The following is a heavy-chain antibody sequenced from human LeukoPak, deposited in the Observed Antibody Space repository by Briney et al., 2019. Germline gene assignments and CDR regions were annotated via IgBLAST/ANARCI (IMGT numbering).Heavy chain of an antibody. CDR1: GFTFSSYA. CDR3: ARDLPGSSSTDDAFDV. D-gene: IGHD6-13*01. V-gene: IGHV3-53*01. Sequence: GGSLRLSCAASGFTFSSYAMRWVRQAPGKGLEWVSLIYSDGTTLYADSVKGRFTISRDNSKNTLYLQMNSLRAEDTAVYYCARDLPGSSSTDDAFDVWGQGTMVTVSS. CDR2: IYSDGTT. J-gene: IGHJ3*01.